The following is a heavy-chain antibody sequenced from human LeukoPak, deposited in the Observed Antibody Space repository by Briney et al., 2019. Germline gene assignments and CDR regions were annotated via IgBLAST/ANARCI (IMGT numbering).Heavy chain of an antibody. CDR2: INWNGGST. D-gene: IGHD3-22*01. J-gene: IGHJ4*02. CDR1: GFTFDDYG. CDR3: ARDFPDPSGYYYDY. Sequence: GGSLRLSCAASGFTFDDYGMSWVRQAPGKGLEWVSGINWNGGSTGYADSVKGRFTISRDNAKNSLYLQMNSLRAEDTALYYCARDFPDPSGYYYDYWGQGTLVIVSS. V-gene: IGHV3-20*04.